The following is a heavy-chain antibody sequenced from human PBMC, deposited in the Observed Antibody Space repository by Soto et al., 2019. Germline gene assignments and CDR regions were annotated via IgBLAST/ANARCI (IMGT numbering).Heavy chain of an antibody. CDR2: ISAYNGNT. V-gene: IGHV1-18*01. CDR1: GYTFTSYG. Sequence: QVQLVQSGAEVKKPGASVKVSCKASGYTFTSYGISWVRQAPGQGLEWMGWISAYNGNTNYAQKLQGRVTMTTDPSTSTAYMELTSLRSDDTAVYYCARTSNYYDSSGAGHWFDPWGQGTLVTVSS. CDR3: ARTSNYYDSSGAGHWFDP. J-gene: IGHJ5*02. D-gene: IGHD3-22*01.